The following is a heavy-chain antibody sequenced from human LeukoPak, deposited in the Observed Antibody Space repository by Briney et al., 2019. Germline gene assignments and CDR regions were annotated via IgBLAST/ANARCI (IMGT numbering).Heavy chain of an antibody. CDR3: ARDTDTNRFNP. J-gene: IGHJ5*02. V-gene: IGHV3-48*01. D-gene: IGHD2-8*02. CDR2: ISSSSSTI. Sequence: RAGGSLRLSCAASGFTFRSYNMNWVRQAPGKGLEWLSYISSSSSTIYYADSVKGRFTISRDNAKESLYLQMSSLRAEDTAVYYCARDTDTNRFNPWGQGTLVTVSS. CDR1: GFTFRSYN.